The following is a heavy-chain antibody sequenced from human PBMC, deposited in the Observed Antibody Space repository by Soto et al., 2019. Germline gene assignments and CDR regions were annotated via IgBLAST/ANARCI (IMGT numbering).Heavy chain of an antibody. CDR3: LKGSFYYCIGGSCYIYDYYYYGMDV. V-gene: IGHV3-64D*06. Sequence: PGGSLRLSGSASGFTFSSYSIHWVRQAPWKGLEYVSAISSNGGSTYYADSVKCRFTISRDNSKNTLYLQMRSLRAEDTAVYYCLKGSFYYCIGGSCYIYDYYYYGMDVLGQGTTLTVSS. J-gene: IGHJ6*02. D-gene: IGHD2-15*01. CDR2: ISSNGGST. CDR1: GFTFSSYS.